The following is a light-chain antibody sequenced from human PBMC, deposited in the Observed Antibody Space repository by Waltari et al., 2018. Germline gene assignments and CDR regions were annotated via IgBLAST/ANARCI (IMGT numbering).Light chain of an antibody. Sequence: DIVMTQTPLSLSVTTGQPASISCKSSQSLLHSDVKTCLNWYLQKPGQSPQLLIDEVCSRFSGAPERFSGSGSGTDFTLKISRVDAEDVGVYYCMQGTHLPWTFGQGTKVEI. CDR1: QSLLHSDVKTC. CDR2: EVC. V-gene: IGKV2-29*03. CDR3: MQGTHLPWT. J-gene: IGKJ1*01.